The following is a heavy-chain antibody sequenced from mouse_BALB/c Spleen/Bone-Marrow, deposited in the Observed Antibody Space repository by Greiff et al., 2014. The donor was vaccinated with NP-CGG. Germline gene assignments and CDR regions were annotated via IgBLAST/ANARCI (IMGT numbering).Heavy chain of an antibody. CDR2: IYPYSGGT. J-gene: IGHJ4*01. CDR1: EYIFTDYN. V-gene: IGHV1S29*02. CDR3: ARSGIPYAMDY. D-gene: IGHD5-2*01. Sequence: VQLQQPGPELVKPGASVKISCKASEYIFTDYNMHWVKQSHGKSLEWIGYIYPYSGGTGYNQKFESKATLTVDDSSFTAYMELRSLTTEDSAVYYCARSGIPYAMDYWGQGTSVTVSS.